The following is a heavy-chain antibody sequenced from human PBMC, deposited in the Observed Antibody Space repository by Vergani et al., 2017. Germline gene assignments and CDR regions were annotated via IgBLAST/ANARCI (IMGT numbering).Heavy chain of an antibody. CDR3: AREGGIAVAGTQGWFDP. D-gene: IGHD6-19*01. J-gene: IGHJ5*02. CDR1: GYTFTSYG. Sequence: QVQLVQSGAEVKKPGASVKVSCKASGYTFTSYGISWVRQAPGQGLEWMGWISAYNGNTNYAQKLQGTVTMTTGTSTRTSYMGLGRLRSSDTAVYYCAREGGIAVAGTQGWFDPWGQGTLVTVSS. CDR2: ISAYNGNT. V-gene: IGHV1-18*04.